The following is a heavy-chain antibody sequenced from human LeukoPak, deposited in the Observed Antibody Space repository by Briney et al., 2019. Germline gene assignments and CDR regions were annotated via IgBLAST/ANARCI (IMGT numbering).Heavy chain of an antibody. CDR1: GFTFSNHA. CDR2: IKPDGTTK. J-gene: IGHJ4*02. D-gene: IGHD6-13*01. CDR3: ARSIPYGTTWYGRSDY. V-gene: IGHV3-7*03. Sequence: PGGSLRLSCAASGFTFSNHAMTWVRQAPGKGLEWVANIKPDGTTKFYVDSVKGRFTISRDNALNSLYLQMNSLRAEDTAIYYCARSIPYGTTWYGRSDYWGQGTLVTVSS.